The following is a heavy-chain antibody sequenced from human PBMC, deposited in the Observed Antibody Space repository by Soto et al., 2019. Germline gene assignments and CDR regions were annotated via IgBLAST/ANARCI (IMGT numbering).Heavy chain of an antibody. CDR2: IVVGSGNT. Sequence: GASVKVSCKASGFTFTSSAMQWVRQARGQRLEWIGWIVVGSGNTNYAQKFQERVTITRDMSTSTAYMELSSLRSEDTAVYYCAAVPNYDILTSPPPLDYWGQGTLVTVSS. J-gene: IGHJ4*02. V-gene: IGHV1-58*02. CDR3: AAVPNYDILTSPPPLDY. CDR1: GFTFTSSA. D-gene: IGHD3-9*01.